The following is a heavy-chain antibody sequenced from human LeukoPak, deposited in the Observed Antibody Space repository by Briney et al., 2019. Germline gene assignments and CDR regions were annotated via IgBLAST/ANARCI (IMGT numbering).Heavy chain of an antibody. J-gene: IGHJ4*02. CDR2: FDPEDGET. CDR1: GYTLTELS. Sequence: ASVKVSCKVSGYTLTELSMHWVRQAPGKGLEWMGGFDPEDGETIYAQKFQGRVTMTEDTSTDTAYMELSSLRSEDTAVYYCATLLYGDCGVSAYFDYWGQGTLVTVSS. D-gene: IGHD4-17*01. V-gene: IGHV1-24*01. CDR3: ATLLYGDCGVSAYFDY.